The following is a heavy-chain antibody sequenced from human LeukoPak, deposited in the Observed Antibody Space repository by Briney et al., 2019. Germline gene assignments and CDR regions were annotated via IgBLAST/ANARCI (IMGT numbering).Heavy chain of an antibody. CDR2: IYYSGST. J-gene: IGHJ4*02. CDR1: GGSISSYY. D-gene: IGHD3-22*01. Sequence: PSETLSLTCTVSGGSISSYYWSWIRQPPGKGLEWVGYIYYSGSTNYIPSLKSRVTISVDASKNQFSLKLSSVTAADTAVYYCATYYYDSSGYYEEYFDYWGQGTLVTVSS. CDR3: ATYYYDSSGYYEEYFDY. V-gene: IGHV4-59*01.